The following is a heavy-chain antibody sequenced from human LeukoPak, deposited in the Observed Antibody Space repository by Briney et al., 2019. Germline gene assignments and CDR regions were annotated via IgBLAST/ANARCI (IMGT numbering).Heavy chain of an antibody. CDR3: ARDQVEHYYYYYGMDV. V-gene: IGHV3-21*01. CDR2: ISSSSSYI. J-gene: IGHJ6*02. CDR1: GFTFSSYS. D-gene: IGHD1-1*01. Sequence: GGSLRLSCAASGFTFSSYSMNWVRQAPGKGLEWVSSISSSSSYIYYAGSVKGRFTISRDNAKNSLYLQMNSLRTEDTAVYYCARDQVEHYYYYYGMDVWGQGTTVTVSS.